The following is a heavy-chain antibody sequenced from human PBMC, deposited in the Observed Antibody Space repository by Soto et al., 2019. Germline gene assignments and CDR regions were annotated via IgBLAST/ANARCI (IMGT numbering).Heavy chain of an antibody. CDR2: IRSKANSYAT. CDR3: TRLRYSGYDYYYYGMDV. D-gene: IGHD5-12*01. Sequence: LRLSCAASGFTFSGSSMHWVRQASGKGLEWVGRIRSKANSYATAYAASVKGRFTISRDDSKNTAYLQMNSLKTEDTAVYYCTRLRYSGYDYYYYGMDVWGQGTTVTVSS. V-gene: IGHV3-73*01. CDR1: GFTFSGSS. J-gene: IGHJ6*02.